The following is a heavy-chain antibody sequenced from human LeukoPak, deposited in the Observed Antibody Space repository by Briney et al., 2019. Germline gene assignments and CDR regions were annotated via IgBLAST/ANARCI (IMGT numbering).Heavy chain of an antibody. J-gene: IGHJ5*02. CDR2: ISGSGGST. Sequence: GGSLRLSCAASGFTFSSYAMSWVRQALGKGLEWVSAISGSGGSTYYADSMKGRFTISRDNSKSTLYLQMNSLRAEDTAVYYCAKGPITAMVTFSANWFDPWGQGTLVTVSS. D-gene: IGHD5-18*01. CDR1: GFTFSSYA. V-gene: IGHV3-23*01. CDR3: AKGPITAMVTFSANWFDP.